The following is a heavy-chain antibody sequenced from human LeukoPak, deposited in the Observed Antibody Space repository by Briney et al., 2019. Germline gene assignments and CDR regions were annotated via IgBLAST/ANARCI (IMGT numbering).Heavy chain of an antibody. V-gene: IGHV4-38-2*02. D-gene: IGHD6-6*01. CDR3: ARASSSVDY. CDR2: IYHSGST. J-gene: IGHJ4*02. Sequence: SETLSLTCTVSGYSISSGYYWGWIRQPPGKGLEWIGSIYHSGSTYCNPSLKSRVTISVDTSKNQFSLKLSSVTAADTAVYYCARASSSVDYWGQGTLVTVSS. CDR1: GYSISSGYY.